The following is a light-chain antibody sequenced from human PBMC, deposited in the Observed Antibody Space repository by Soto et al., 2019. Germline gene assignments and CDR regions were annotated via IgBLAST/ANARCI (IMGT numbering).Light chain of an antibody. CDR3: AAWDDSLNGPLYV. Sequence: QSVLTQPPSASGTPGQRVTISCSGSSSNIGSNTVNWYQQLPGTAPKLLIYSNNQRPSGVPDRFSGSKSGTSASLAISGLQSEDDADYSCAAWDDSLNGPLYVFGTGTKVTVL. V-gene: IGLV1-44*01. J-gene: IGLJ1*01. CDR2: SNN. CDR1: SSNIGSNT.